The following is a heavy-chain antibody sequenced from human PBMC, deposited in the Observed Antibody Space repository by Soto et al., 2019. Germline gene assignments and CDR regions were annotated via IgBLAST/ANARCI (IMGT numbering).Heavy chain of an antibody. CDR1: GGTFSSYA. Sequence: QVPLVQSGAEVKKPGSSVTVSCKASGGTFSSYAIHWVRQAPGQGLEWMGGIIPMYGPAKYAQRFQGRVTITADESTTTVSRELTSLTSQDTAVYYCARVTSMVRGVIANGFDPWGHGTLVTVSS. CDR3: ARVTSMVRGVIANGFDP. J-gene: IGHJ5*02. D-gene: IGHD3-10*01. CDR2: IIPMYGPA. V-gene: IGHV1-69*01.